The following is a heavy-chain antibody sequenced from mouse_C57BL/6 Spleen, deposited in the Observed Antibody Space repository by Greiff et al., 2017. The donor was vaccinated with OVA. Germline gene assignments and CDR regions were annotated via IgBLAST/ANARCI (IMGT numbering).Heavy chain of an antibody. Sequence: LQESGAELVQPGASVKISCKASGYAFSSYWMNWVKQRPGKGLEWIGQIYPGDGDTNYNGKFKGKATLTADKSSSTAYMQLSSLTSEDAAVYFCARGGDEGNAMDYWGQGTSVTVSS. CDR3: ARGGDEGNAMDY. CDR2: IYPGDGDT. D-gene: IGHD2-13*01. J-gene: IGHJ4*01. CDR1: GYAFSSYW. V-gene: IGHV1-80*01.